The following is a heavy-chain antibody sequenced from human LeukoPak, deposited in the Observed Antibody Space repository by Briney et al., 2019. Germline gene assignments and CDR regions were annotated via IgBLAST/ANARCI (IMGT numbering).Heavy chain of an antibody. CDR1: GFTFSSYG. Sequence: GRSLRLSCAASGFTFSSYGMHWVRQAPGKGLEWVAVISYDGSNKYYADSVKGRFTISRDNSKNTLYLQMNSLRAEDTAVYYWAKDLTTVTTIVGHYYYGMDVWGQGTTVTVSS. D-gene: IGHD4-17*01. CDR3: AKDLTTVTTIVGHYYYGMDV. J-gene: IGHJ6*02. CDR2: ISYDGSNK. V-gene: IGHV3-30*18.